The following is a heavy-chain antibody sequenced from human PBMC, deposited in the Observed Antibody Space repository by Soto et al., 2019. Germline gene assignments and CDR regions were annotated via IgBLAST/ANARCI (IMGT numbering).Heavy chain of an antibody. V-gene: IGHV3-53*02. Sequence: EVQLVETGGGLIQPGVSLRLSCAASGFTVNSNYMSWVRQAPGKGLEWVSVIYSGGSTYYADSVKGRFTISRDNSKNTLYLQMNSLRAEDTAVYYCARGHYDFWSGYRYYGMDVWGQGTTVTVSS. J-gene: IGHJ6*02. CDR3: ARGHYDFWSGYRYYGMDV. CDR2: IYSGGST. D-gene: IGHD3-3*01. CDR1: GFTVNSNY.